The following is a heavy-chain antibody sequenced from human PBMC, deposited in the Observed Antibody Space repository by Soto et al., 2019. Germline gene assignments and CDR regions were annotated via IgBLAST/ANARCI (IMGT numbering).Heavy chain of an antibody. CDR1: GFTFRSYG. V-gene: IGHV3-30*18. Sequence: QPGGSLRLSCAASGFTFRSYGMHWVRQAPGKGLEWVAVISYDGSNKYYADSVKGRFTISRDNSKNTLYLQMNSLRAEDTAVYYCAKVAVRGARSPSPNFDYWGQGTLVTVSS. D-gene: IGHD3-10*01. CDR3: AKVAVRGARSPSPNFDY. J-gene: IGHJ4*02. CDR2: ISYDGSNK.